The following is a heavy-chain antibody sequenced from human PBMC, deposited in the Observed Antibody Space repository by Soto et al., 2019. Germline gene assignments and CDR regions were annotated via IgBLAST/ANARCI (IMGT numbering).Heavy chain of an antibody. J-gene: IGHJ4*02. V-gene: IGHV1-69*01. Sequence: QVQLVQSGAEVKKPGSSVNVSCMASGGTFNTFAISWVRQAPGQGLECMGGLIPMFGTAHYAQKFQGRVTITADESTRTVYMELSSLRSEDTAVYYCARFSPPRGYYAYWGQGTLGTVSS. D-gene: IGHD3-22*01. CDR1: GGTFNTFA. CDR3: ARFSPPRGYYAY. CDR2: LIPMFGTA.